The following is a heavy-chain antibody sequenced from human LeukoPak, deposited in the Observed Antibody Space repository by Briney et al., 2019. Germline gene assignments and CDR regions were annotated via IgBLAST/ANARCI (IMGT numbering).Heavy chain of an antibody. CDR1: GYTFTSYG. CDR3: ARAGYCSSTSCLIRYNWFDP. D-gene: IGHD2-2*03. CDR2: ISAYNGNT. J-gene: IGHJ5*02. V-gene: IGHV1-18*01. Sequence: PLASVKVSCKASGYTFTSYGISWVRQAPGQGLEWMGWISAYNGNTNYAQKLQGRVTMTTDTSTSTAYMELRSLRSDDTAVYYCARAGYCSSTSCLIRYNWFDPWGQGTLVTVSS.